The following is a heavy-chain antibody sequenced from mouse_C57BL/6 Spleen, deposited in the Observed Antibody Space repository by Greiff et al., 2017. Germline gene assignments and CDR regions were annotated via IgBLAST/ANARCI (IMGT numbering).Heavy chain of an antibody. J-gene: IGHJ2*01. V-gene: IGHV5-16*01. CDR2: INYDGSST. Sequence: EVKLVESEGGLVQPGSSMKLSCTASGFTFSDYYMAWVRQVPEKGLEWVANINYDGSSTYYLDSLKSRFIISRDNAKNILYLQMSSLKSEDTATYYCARDQERDYWGQGTTLTVSS. CDR1: GFTFSDYY. CDR3: ARDQERDY. D-gene: IGHD3-2*02.